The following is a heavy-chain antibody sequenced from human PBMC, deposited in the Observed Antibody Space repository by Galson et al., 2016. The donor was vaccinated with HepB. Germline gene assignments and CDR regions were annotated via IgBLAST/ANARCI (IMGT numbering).Heavy chain of an antibody. J-gene: IGHJ6*02. CDR2: ISAGSGNT. CDR3: ARDLIGNLDV. CDR1: GYTFTTYD. V-gene: IGHV1-3*01. D-gene: IGHD3-16*02. Sequence: SVKASCKASGYTFTTYDMHWVRQSPRQRLEWMGWISAGSGNTKFSENFQGRVTITRDTSARTHYMELSSLTSEDTAVYYCARDLIGNLDVWGQGTTVTVSS.